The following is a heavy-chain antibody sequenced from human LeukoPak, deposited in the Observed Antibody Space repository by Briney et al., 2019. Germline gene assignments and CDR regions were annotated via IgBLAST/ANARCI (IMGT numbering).Heavy chain of an antibody. CDR2: TYTSGST. Sequence: MSSETLSLTCTVSGGSISSYYWSWIRQPAGKGLEWIGRTYTSGSTNYNPSLKSRVTMSVDTSKNQFSLKLSSVTAADTAVYYCARHRPGIAAAGTPFDYWGQGTLVTVSS. CDR3: ARHRPGIAAAGTPFDY. V-gene: IGHV4-4*07. CDR1: GGSISSYY. D-gene: IGHD6-13*01. J-gene: IGHJ4*02.